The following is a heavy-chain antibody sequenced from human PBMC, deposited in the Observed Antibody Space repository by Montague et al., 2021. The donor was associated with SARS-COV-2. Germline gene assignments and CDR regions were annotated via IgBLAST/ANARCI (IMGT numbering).Heavy chain of an antibody. J-gene: IGHJ4*02. D-gene: IGHD3-16*02. CDR3: AKDGQRQLLSFFDA. Sequence: SLRLSCAASGFSFGRYGMNWVRQAPGKGLEWVALIWNDGSDKYYADSVKGRFTISRDNSKNMLFLHMNSLRAEDTATYYCAKDGQRQLLSFFDAWGQGALITVSS. CDR1: GFSFGRYG. V-gene: IGHV3-33*06. CDR2: IWNDGSDK.